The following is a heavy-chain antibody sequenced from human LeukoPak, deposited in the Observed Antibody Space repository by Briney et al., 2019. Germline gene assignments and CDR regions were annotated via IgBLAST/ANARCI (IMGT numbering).Heavy chain of an antibody. CDR3: ARGLYYYDSSGYYGFVY. CDR1: GYTFTSYD. D-gene: IGHD3-22*01. Sequence: ASVKVSCKASGYTFTSYDINWVRQATGQGLEWMGWMNPNSGNTGYAQKFQGRVTMTRNTSISTAYMELSSLRSEDTAVYYCARGLYYYDSSGYYGFVYWGQGTLVTVYS. J-gene: IGHJ4*02. CDR2: MNPNSGNT. V-gene: IGHV1-8*01.